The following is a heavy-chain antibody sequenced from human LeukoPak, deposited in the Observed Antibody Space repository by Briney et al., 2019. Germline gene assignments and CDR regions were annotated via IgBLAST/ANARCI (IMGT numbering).Heavy chain of an antibody. CDR2: INPSRGST. V-gene: IGHV1-46*01. CDR1: GYTFTSYY. J-gene: IGHJ5*02. Sequence: ASVKVSCKASGYTFTSYYLHWVRQAPGQGLEWVGIINPSRGSTSYAQKFQGRVTMTRDTSTSTVYMEVSSLRSEDTAVYYCARCRYELFCNWFAPWGQGTLVTVSS. D-gene: IGHD1-1*01. CDR3: ARCRYELFCNWFAP.